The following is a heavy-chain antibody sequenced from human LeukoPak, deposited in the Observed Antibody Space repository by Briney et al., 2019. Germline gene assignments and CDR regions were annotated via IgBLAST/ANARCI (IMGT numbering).Heavy chain of an antibody. D-gene: IGHD1/OR15-1a*01. V-gene: IGHV3-23*01. CDR2: ISGSGSST. J-gene: IGHJ4*02. CDR3: ARDGETARTADY. Sequence: PGASLRLSCAASGFTFSSYAMIWVRQIPGKGLEGLEWVSPISGSGSSTYYADSVKGRFTVSRDNSKNTLYLQMDSLRAEDTAAYYCARDGETARTADYWGQGTLVTVSS. CDR1: GFTFSSYA.